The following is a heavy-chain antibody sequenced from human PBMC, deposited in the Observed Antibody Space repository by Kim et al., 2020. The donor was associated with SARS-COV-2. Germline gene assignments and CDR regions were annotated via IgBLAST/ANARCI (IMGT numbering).Heavy chain of an antibody. Sequence: NTNYAQKLQGRVTMTTDTSTSTAYMELGSLRSDDTAVYYCARGSSSFFDYWGQGTLVTVSS. CDR3: ARGSSSFFDY. J-gene: IGHJ4*02. CDR2: NT. V-gene: IGHV1-18*01. D-gene: IGHD6-6*01.